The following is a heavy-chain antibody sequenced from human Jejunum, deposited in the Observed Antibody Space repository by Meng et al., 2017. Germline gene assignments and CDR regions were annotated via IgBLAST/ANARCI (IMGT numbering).Heavy chain of an antibody. J-gene: IGHJ2*01. CDR1: GASMSSGNYS. CDR2: IYYSGST. V-gene: IGHV4-31*01. CDR3: ARVNWTSSYWYFDL. Sequence: QMPLLDSGPGLVKPSQTLSLTCTVSGASMSSGNYSWTWIRQHPGKGLEWIGYIYYSGSTYYNPSLQSLVTISIDMSENQFSLKLTSVTAADTAVYYCARVNWTSSYWYFDLWGRGTLVTVSS. D-gene: IGHD1-1*01.